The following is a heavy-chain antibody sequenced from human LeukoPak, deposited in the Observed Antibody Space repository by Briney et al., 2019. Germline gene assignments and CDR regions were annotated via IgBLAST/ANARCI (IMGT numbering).Heavy chain of an antibody. D-gene: IGHD5-24*01. V-gene: IGHV1-2*02. CDR1: GYSFIAYY. CDR3: ARDGYRNELDY. CDR2: INPKTGDT. J-gene: IGHJ4*02. Sequence: GASVKVSCKTSGYSFIAYYIHWVRQAPGQGLEWMGWINPKTGDTRYAQKLRGRVTMTRDTPVSTVYMDLSGLRSDDTAVYFCARDGYRNELDYWGRGTLVTVSS.